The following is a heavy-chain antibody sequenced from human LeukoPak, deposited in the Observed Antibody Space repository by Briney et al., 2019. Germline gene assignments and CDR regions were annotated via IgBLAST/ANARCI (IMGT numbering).Heavy chain of an antibody. D-gene: IGHD3-10*01. CDR1: GFTFSSYA. CDR3: AREYMVRGVI. CDR2: ISYDGSNK. J-gene: IGHJ4*02. Sequence: GGSLRLSCAASGFTFSSYAMHWVRQAPGKGLEWVAVISYDGSNKYYADSVRGRFTISRDNSKNTLCLQMNSLRAEDTAVYYCAREYMVRGVIWGQGTLVTVSS. V-gene: IGHV3-30-3*01.